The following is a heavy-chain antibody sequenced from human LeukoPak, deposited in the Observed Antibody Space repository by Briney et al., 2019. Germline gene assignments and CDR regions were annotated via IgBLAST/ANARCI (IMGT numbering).Heavy chain of an antibody. J-gene: IGHJ6*03. CDR1: GFTFSSYW. Sequence: GGSLRLSCAASGFTFSSYWMSWVRQAPGKGLEWVANIKQDGSEKYYVDSAKGRFTISRDNAKNSLYLQMNSLRVEDTAVYYCARDGTPNYSSGWVYMDVWGEGTTVTISS. D-gene: IGHD6-25*01. CDR2: IKQDGSEK. CDR3: ARDGTPNYSSGWVYMDV. V-gene: IGHV3-7*01.